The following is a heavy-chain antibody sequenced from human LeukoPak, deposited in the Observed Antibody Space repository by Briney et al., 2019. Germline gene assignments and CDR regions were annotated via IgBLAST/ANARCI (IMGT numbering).Heavy chain of an antibody. CDR3: ARYGWEKYFDY. D-gene: IGHD3-10*01. CDR1: GGSINTYY. V-gene: IGHV4-59*01. Sequence: SETLSLTCTVSGGSINTYYWSWVRQPPGKGLEWIGYIYFSGSTNYNPSLKSRVTMSVDTSENQFSLKLSSVTAADTAVYYCARYGWEKYFDYWGQGTLLTVSS. J-gene: IGHJ4*02. CDR2: IYFSGST.